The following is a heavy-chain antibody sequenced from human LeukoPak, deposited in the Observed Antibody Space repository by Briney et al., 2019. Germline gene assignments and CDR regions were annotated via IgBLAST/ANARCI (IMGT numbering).Heavy chain of an antibody. D-gene: IGHD3-22*01. CDR2: INHSGST. Sequence: SETLSLTCAVYGGSFSGYYWSWIRQPPGKGLEWIGEINHSGSTNYNPSLKSRVTISVDTSKNQFSLKLSSVTAADTAVYYCARRGERGSSGYFDYWGQGTLVTVSS. V-gene: IGHV4-34*01. CDR3: ARRGERGSSGYFDY. CDR1: GGSFSGYY. J-gene: IGHJ4*02.